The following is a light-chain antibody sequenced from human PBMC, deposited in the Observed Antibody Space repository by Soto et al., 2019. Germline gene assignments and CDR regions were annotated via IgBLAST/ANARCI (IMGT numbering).Light chain of an antibody. J-gene: IGLJ2*01. Sequence: QSALTQPASVSGSPGQSITISCTGTSSDVGGYNYVSWYQQHPGKAPKLIIYKVSNRPSGVSSRFSGSKSGNTASLTISGLHVEDEADYYCCSHTTSSTLVFGGGTKLTVL. CDR3: CSHTTSSTLV. V-gene: IGLV2-14*01. CDR2: KVS. CDR1: SSDVGGYNY.